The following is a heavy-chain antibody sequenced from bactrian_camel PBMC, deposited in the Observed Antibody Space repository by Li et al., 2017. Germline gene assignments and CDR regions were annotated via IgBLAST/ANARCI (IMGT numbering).Heavy chain of an antibody. J-gene: IGHJ4*01. CDR3: ASDSACLPAAIATIDSVRDYNY. CDR2: IDSDGSTG. V-gene: IGHV3-2*01. Sequence: HVQLVESGGGSVQSGGSLRLSCAASGSSTYSSYCMAWFRQPPGKEREGVAIIDSDGSTGYEDSVKGRFAISRDNAKNILYLLMDSLKPEDSAMYYCASDSACLPAAIATIDSVRDYNYSGQGTQVTVS. D-gene: IGHD4*01. CDR1: GSSTYSSYC.